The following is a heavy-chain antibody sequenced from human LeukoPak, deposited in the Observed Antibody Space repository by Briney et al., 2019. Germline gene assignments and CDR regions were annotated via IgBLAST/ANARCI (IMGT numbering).Heavy chain of an antibody. CDR2: IVVGSGNT. J-gene: IGHJ4*02. Sequence: SVKVSCKASGFTFSNSAVQWVRQARGQRLEWIGWIVVGSGNTNYAQKFQERVTITRDMSTSTAYMELSSLRSEDTAVYYCTSDPTFYSGRYCFDDWGQGTLVTVSS. CDR1: GFTFSNSA. V-gene: IGHV1-58*01. CDR3: TSDPTFYSGRYCFDD. D-gene: IGHD1-26*01.